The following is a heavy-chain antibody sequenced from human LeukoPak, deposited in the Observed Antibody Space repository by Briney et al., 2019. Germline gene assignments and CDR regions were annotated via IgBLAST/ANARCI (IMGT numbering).Heavy chain of an antibody. CDR2: VNQDGSEK. J-gene: IGHJ6*02. V-gene: IGHV3-7*01. Sequence: GGSPRLSCAPSRFTIGSYWMSWVRQPPGKGLEWVASVNQDGSEKYLLDSVKGRFTTSKDNAKNSLYLQMNSLRAEDTAVYYCARGHYGLEDWGQGTTVTVS. CDR1: RFTIGSYW. CDR3: ARGHYGLED.